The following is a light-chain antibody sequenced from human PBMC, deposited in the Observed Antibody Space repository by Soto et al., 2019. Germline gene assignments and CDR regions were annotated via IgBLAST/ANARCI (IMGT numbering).Light chain of an antibody. CDR2: GAS. V-gene: IGKV3-20*01. CDR3: QQYGASPFN. Sequence: EIVLTQSPGTLSLSPGERATLSCRASQSVSGTYLAWYQQRPGQAPKVLIYGASSRAAGIPDRFSGRGSVTDFTLTISSLAQEDFAVYYCQQYGASPFNFGPGTKVDI. CDR1: QSVSGTY. J-gene: IGKJ3*01.